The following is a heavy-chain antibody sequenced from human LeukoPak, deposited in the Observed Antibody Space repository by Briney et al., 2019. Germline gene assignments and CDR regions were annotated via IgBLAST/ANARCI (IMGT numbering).Heavy chain of an antibody. CDR2: IYYSGST. D-gene: IGHD3-10*01. CDR3: ATPLWFEKYFDY. Sequence: SQTLSLTCTVSGGSISSGGYYWSWIRQHPGKGLEWIGYIYYSGSTYYNPSLKSRGTISVDTSKNQFSLKLSSVTAADTAVYYCATPLWFEKYFDYWGQGTLVTVSS. CDR1: GGSISSGGYY. V-gene: IGHV4-31*03. J-gene: IGHJ4*02.